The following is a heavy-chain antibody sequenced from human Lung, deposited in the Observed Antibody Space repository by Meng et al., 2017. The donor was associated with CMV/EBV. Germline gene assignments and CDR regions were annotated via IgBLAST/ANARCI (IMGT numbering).Heavy chain of an antibody. CDR1: GGFIWGSKW. CDR3: ARGVHGDTHYYGMDV. J-gene: IGHJ6*02. V-gene: IGHV4-4*02. CDR2: ISHSGRT. Sequence: SXTXSLXXDVSGGFIWGSKWWSWVRQSPGKGLEWLGEISHSGRTNYNPSLKRRVTISVDRSNNQFSLNLTSVTAADTALYYCARGVHGDTHYYGMDVWGQGTTVTVSS. D-gene: IGHD4-17*01.